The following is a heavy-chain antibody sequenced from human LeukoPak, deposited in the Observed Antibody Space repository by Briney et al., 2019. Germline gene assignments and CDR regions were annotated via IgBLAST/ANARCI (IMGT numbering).Heavy chain of an antibody. CDR2: INWNGGSI. Sequence: SGGSLRLSCAASGFTFDDYGMSWVRQAPGKGLEWVSGINWNGGSIGYADSVKGRFTISRDNAKNSLYLQMNSLRAEDTAVYYCAELGITMIGGVWGKGTTVTISS. D-gene: IGHD3-10*02. J-gene: IGHJ6*04. CDR1: GFTFDDYG. CDR3: AELGITMIGGV. V-gene: IGHV3-20*04.